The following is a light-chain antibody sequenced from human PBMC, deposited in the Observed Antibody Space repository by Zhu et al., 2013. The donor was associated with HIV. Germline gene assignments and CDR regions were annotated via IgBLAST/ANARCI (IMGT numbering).Light chain of an antibody. Sequence: QSALTQPASVSGSPGQSITISCTGTGTDVGSYSLVSWYQQNPSKAPKLIIYEATKRPSGIPNRFSGSKSGNTASLTISGVQAEDEADYYCSSYAGYSTLVFGGGTKLTVL. CDR3: SSYAGYSTLV. V-gene: IGLV2-23*01. J-gene: IGLJ2*01. CDR2: EAT. CDR1: GTDVGSYSL.